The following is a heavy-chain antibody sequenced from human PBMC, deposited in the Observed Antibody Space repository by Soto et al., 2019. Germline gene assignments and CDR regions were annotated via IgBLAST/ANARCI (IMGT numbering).Heavy chain of an antibody. CDR2: MNPNSVNT. Sequence: ASVKVSCKASGYTFTSYDINWVRQATGQGLEWMGWMNPNSVNTGYAQKVQGRVTITSNTSISTAYMELSSRSSEVTAVYYGARGVGDHIQWFGETPGYYYMDVWGKGTTVTVSS. CDR3: ARGVGDHIQWFGETPGYYYMDV. CDR1: GYTFTSYD. J-gene: IGHJ6*03. V-gene: IGHV1-8*01. D-gene: IGHD3-10*01.